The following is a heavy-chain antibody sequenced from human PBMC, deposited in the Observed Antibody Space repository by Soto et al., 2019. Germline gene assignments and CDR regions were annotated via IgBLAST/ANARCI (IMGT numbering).Heavy chain of an antibody. CDR2: VYPSGGGT. CDR3: ARGYCSGGNCYNGLDV. J-gene: IGHJ6*02. V-gene: IGHV1-46*01. D-gene: IGHD2-15*01. Sequence: QVQLVQSGAEVRKPGASVRVSCKAAGYTFSITYLHWLRQAPGQGLEWLGLVYPSGGGTNYKESFKGRPTITRDTSTSTVYMDLSRLTSEDTAIYYCARGYCSGGNCYNGLDVWGQGTTVTVSS. CDR1: GYTFSITY.